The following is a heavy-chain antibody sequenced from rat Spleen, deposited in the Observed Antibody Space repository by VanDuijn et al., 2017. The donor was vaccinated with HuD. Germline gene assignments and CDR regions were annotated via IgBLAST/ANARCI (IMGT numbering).Heavy chain of an antibody. D-gene: IGHD4-3*01. J-gene: IGHJ1*01. V-gene: IGHV5S13*01. CDR2: ISPSGGTS. CDR3: ARHRNSGYWYFDF. Sequence: EVQLVESGGGLAQPGGSLKLSCAASGFTFSYSDMAWVRQAPTKGLEWVASISPSGGTSYYRDSVRGQFTVSRDNAKNTLFLHMDSLRSEDTATYYCARHRNSGYWYFDFWGPGTMVTVSS. CDR1: GFTFSYSD.